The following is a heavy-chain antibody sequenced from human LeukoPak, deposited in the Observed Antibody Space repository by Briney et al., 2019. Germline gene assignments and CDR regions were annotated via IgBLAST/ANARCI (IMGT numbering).Heavy chain of an antibody. D-gene: IGHD3-10*01. CDR3: ARDYKDTRIQGSGSYCNPSHNWFDP. Sequence: ASVKVSCKASGYTFTSYGISWVRQAPGQGLEWMGWISAYNGNTNYAQKLQGRVTMTTDTSTSTAYMELRSLRSDDTAVYYCARDYKDTRIQGSGSYCNPSHNWFDPWGQGTLVTVSS. CDR2: ISAYNGNT. CDR1: GYTFTSYG. V-gene: IGHV1-18*01. J-gene: IGHJ5*02.